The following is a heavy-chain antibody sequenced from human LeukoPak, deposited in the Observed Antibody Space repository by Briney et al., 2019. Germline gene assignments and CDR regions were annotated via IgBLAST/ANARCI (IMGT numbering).Heavy chain of an antibody. CDR2: ISGSGGST. J-gene: IGHJ5*02. CDR1: GFTFSSYA. Sequence: SGGSLRLSCAASGFTFSSYAMSWVRQAPGKGLEWVSVISGSGGSTYSADSVKGRFTISRDNSKNTLYLQMNTLTAEDTAVYYCAKLVPSDDFWSGYLGWFDPWSQGTLVTVSS. V-gene: IGHV3-23*01. D-gene: IGHD3-3*01. CDR3: AKLVPSDDFWSGYLGWFDP.